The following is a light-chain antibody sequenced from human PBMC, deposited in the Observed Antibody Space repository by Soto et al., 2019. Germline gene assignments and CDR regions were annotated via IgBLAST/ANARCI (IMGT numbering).Light chain of an antibody. CDR3: VAWDDSLSGLV. CDR1: NANIGNNF. Sequence: QSVLTQPPSASGTPGQRVTISGSGRNANIGNNFVCWYQQLPGTAPKLLMYSNDQRPSGVPDRFSGSKSGTSASLAISGRRSEDEADYYCVAWDDSLSGLVFGTGTKLTVL. V-gene: IGLV1-47*02. J-gene: IGLJ1*01. CDR2: SND.